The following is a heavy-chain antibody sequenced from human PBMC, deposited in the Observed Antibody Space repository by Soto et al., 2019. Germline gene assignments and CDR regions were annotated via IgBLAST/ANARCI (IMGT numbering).Heavy chain of an antibody. V-gene: IGHV3-23*01. J-gene: IGHJ4*02. Sequence: EVQLLESGGGLVQPGGSLRLSCAASGLTFSAYAMSWVRQAPGKGLEWVSSINVDDSTYYADSVKGRFTISRDNSKSTVFLELSSLRVEDTATFYCAKNYYFDHWGQGTQVTVSS. CDR2: INVDDST. CDR1: GLTFSAYA. CDR3: AKNYYFDH.